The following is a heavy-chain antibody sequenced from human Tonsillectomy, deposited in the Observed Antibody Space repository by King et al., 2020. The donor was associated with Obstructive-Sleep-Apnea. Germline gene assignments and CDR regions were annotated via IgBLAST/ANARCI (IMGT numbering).Heavy chain of an antibody. J-gene: IGHJ4*02. Sequence: VQLVESGPGLVKPSETLSLTCTVSSGSISGSSYYWDWIRQPPGKGLEWIGSIYYSGSTYYNPSLKSRLTSSVDTSKNQFSLKLSSVTAADTAVYYCARKLRYFDWLSKGYFDYWGQGTLVTVSS. V-gene: IGHV4-39*07. CDR1: SGSISGSSYY. D-gene: IGHD3-9*01. CDR2: IYYSGST. CDR3: ARKLRYFDWLSKGYFDY.